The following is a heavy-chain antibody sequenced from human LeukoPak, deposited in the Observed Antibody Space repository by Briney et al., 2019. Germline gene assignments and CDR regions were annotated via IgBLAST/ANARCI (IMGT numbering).Heavy chain of an antibody. J-gene: IGHJ3*02. D-gene: IGHD6-19*01. CDR2: TNGDGKTT. CDR1: GFTFSSYW. CDR3: ARVPYSSGWYHAFDI. V-gene: IGHV3-74*01. Sequence: WSLRLSCAASGFTFSSYWMHWVRKAPGKGLVWVSRTNGDGKTTNYADSVKGRFTISRDNAKNTLYLSMNSLRVEDTAVYYCARVPYSSGWYHAFDIWGQGTMVTVSS.